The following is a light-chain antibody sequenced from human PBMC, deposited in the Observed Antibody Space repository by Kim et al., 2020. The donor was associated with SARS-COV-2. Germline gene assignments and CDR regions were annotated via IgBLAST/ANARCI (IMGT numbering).Light chain of an antibody. CDR3: QQYYRYPLA. J-gene: IGKJ4*01. CDR2: AAS. CDR1: QGISNY. V-gene: IGKV1-16*01. Sequence: ASVGDSVPITCRASQGISNYLVLLQQRPGKAPTSLIYAASSLQGGVPSRFSGSGSGTDFTLTISSLQPDDFATYYCQQYYRYPLAFGGGTKVDIK.